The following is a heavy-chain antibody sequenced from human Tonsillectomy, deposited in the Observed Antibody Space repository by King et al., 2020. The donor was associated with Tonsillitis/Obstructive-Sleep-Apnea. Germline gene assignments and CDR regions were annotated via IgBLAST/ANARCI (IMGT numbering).Heavy chain of an antibody. Sequence: VQLVESGGVVVQPGRSLRLSCAASGFTFGSYGMHWVRQAPGKVLEWVAGISYSGSNKYYAESLKSRFTISRDNSKNTLYLQMNSLRAEDTAVYYCAKEDDSSGWNYFDSWGQGTQATVSS. CDR1: GFTFGSYG. V-gene: IGHV3-30*18. CDR2: ISYSGSNK. D-gene: IGHD6-19*01. J-gene: IGHJ4*02. CDR3: AKEDDSSGWNYFDS.